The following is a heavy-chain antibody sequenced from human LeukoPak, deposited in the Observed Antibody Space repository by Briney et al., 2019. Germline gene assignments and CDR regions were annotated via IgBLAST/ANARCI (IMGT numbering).Heavy chain of an antibody. J-gene: IGHJ4*02. CDR2: INHSGST. D-gene: IGHD5-24*01. CDR3: AGAEDGYNYIDY. CDR1: GGSFSGYY. Sequence: PSETLSLTCAVYGGSFSGYYRSWIRQPPGKGLGWIGEINHSGSTNYNPSLKSRVTISVDTSKNQFSLKLSSVTAADTAVYYCAGAEDGYNYIDYWGQGTLVTVSS. V-gene: IGHV4-34*01.